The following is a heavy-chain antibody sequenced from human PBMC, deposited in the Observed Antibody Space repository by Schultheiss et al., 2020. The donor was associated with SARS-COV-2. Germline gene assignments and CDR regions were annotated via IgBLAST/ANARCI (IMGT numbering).Heavy chain of an antibody. CDR1: GGTFSSYT. J-gene: IGHJ4*02. V-gene: IGHV1-18*01. CDR3: ARVAEYCSGGSCYPYYFDY. CDR2: ISAYNGNT. D-gene: IGHD2-15*01. Sequence: ASVKVSCKASGGTFSSYTISWVRQAPGQGLEWMGWISAYNGNTNYAQKLQGRVTMTTDTSTSTAYMELRSLRSDDTAVYYCARVAEYCSGGSCYPYYFDYWGQGTLVTVSS.